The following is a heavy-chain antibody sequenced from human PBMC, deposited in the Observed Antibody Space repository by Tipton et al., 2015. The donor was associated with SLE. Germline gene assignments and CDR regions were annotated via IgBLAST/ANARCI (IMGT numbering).Heavy chain of an antibody. CDR3: ASEGATRPTNWFDP. CDR1: GGSFSGYY. D-gene: IGHD1-1*01. Sequence: TLSLTCAVYGGSFSGYYWSWIRQPPGKGLEWIGEINHSGSTNYNPSLKSRVTISVDTSKNQFSLKLSSVTAADTAVHYCASEGATRPTNWFDPWGQGTLVTVSS. J-gene: IGHJ5*02. V-gene: IGHV4-34*01. CDR2: INHSGST.